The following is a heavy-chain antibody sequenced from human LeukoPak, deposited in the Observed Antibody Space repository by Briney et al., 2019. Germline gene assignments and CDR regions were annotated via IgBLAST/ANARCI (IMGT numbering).Heavy chain of an antibody. V-gene: IGHV3-7*01. J-gene: IGHJ4*02. CDR3: VRGGFRSINY. CDR1: GFTLSNYW. Sequence: GGSLRLSCAASGFTLSNYWMSWVRQAPGKGLEWVAKIKPDGSEKYYVDSVNGLFTISRDNVKNSLYLQMNSVRAEDTAVYHCVRGGFRSINYWGQGTLVTVSS. D-gene: IGHD6-19*01. CDR2: IKPDGSEK.